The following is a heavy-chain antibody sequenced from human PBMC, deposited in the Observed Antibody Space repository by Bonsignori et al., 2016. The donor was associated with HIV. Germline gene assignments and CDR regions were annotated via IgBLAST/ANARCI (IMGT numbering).Heavy chain of an antibody. J-gene: IGHJ4*02. CDR2: IGADTRYK. V-gene: IGHV3-21*01. CDR3: ARDPRXNWYDGLDY. D-gene: IGHD1-1*01. Sequence: EVRLVESGGTLVKPGGSLRLSCEASGFTFRTYDMNWVRQAPGKGLEWVSSIGADTRYKFYADSVRGRFTISRDNAKNSLYLEMNSLRVDDTAVYYCARDPRXNWYDGLDYWGQGTRVTVS. CDR1: GFTFRTYD.